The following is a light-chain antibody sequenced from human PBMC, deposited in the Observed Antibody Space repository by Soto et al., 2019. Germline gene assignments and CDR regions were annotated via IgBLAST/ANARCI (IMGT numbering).Light chain of an antibody. CDR1: SSDVGGYNY. CDR2: DVS. CDR3: SSYTSSSTLV. Sequence: QSALTQPASVSGSPGQSITISCTGTSSDVGGYNYVSWYQQQPGKAPKLMIYDVSNRPSGVSNRFSGSKSGNTASLTISGLPAEDAADYYCSSYTSSSTLVFGGGTKLTVI. J-gene: IGLJ2*01. V-gene: IGLV2-14*01.